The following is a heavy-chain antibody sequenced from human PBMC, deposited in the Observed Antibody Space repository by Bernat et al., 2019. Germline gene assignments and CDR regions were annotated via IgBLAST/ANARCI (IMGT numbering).Heavy chain of an antibody. Sequence: EVQLVESGGGLVQPGGSLRLSCAASGFTFSSYEMNWVRQAPGKGLEWVSYISSSGSTIYYADSVKGRFTISRDNAKNSLYLQMNSLRAEDTAVYYCAREGYSSGWHQSTLFDYWGQGTLVTVSS. J-gene: IGHJ4*02. CDR1: GFTFSSYE. CDR2: ISSSGSTI. V-gene: IGHV3-48*03. CDR3: AREGYSSGWHQSTLFDY. D-gene: IGHD6-19*01.